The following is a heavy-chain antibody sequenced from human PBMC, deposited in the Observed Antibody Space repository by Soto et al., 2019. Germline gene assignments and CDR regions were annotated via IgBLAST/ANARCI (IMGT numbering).Heavy chain of an antibody. V-gene: IGHV1-18*01. CDR2: ISAYNGNT. D-gene: IGHD3-10*01. J-gene: IGHJ4*02. Sequence: KVSCKASGYTFTSYGISWVRQAPGQGLEWMGWISAYNGNTNYAQKLQGRVTMTTDTSTSTAYMELRSLRSDDTAVYYCARVLSVRGVIQFDYWGQGTLVTVSS. CDR1: GYTFTSYG. CDR3: ARVLSVRGVIQFDY.